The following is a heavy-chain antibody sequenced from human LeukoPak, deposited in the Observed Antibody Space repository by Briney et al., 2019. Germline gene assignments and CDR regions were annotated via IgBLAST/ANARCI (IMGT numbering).Heavy chain of an antibody. CDR3: ARDSLRSGTILTGYYILSWFDP. V-gene: IGHV1-46*01. J-gene: IGHJ5*02. CDR2: INPSGGST. CDR1: GYTFTSYY. Sequence: ASVKVSCKASGYTFTSYYMHWVRQAPGQRLEWIGIINPSGGSTSYAQKFQGRVTMTRDTSTSTVYMELSSLRSEDTAVYYCARDSLRSGTILTGYYILSWFDPWGQGTLVTVSS. D-gene: IGHD3-9*01.